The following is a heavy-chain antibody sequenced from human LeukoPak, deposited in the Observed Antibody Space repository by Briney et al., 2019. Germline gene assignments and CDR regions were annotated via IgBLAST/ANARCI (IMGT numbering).Heavy chain of an antibody. J-gene: IGHJ6*02. CDR2: INPNSGGT. CDR3: ARWLTTGTTHYYYYGMDV. Sequence: ASVKVSCKASGYTFTGYYMHWVRQAPGQGLEWMGWINPNSGGTNYAQKFQGRVTMTRDTSISTAYMELSRLRSDDTAVYYCARWLTTGTTHYYYYGMDVWGQGTTVTVPS. D-gene: IGHD1-7*01. CDR1: GYTFTGYY. V-gene: IGHV1-2*02.